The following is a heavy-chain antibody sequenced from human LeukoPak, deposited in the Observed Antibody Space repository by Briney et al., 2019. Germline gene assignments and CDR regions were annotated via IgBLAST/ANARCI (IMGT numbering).Heavy chain of an antibody. D-gene: IGHD1-26*01. CDR2: INANSGDT. Sequence: ASVKVSCKTSGYTFTGYYLHWVRQAPRQGPEWMGWINANSGDTYYVQKFKGRITMTRDTSINTAYMELNRLISDDTAVYYCARVVDVGAPGFQHGARAPLVTVPS. V-gene: IGHV1-2*02. CDR1: GYTFTGYY. CDR3: ARVVDVGAPGFQH. J-gene: IGHJ1*01.